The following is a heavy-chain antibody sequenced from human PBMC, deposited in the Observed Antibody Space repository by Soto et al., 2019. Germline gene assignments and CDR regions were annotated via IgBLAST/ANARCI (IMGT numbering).Heavy chain of an antibody. Sequence: WTWIRQNPGKGLEWIGYMHYSGLTYFNPSLRSRVTISVDTSNNQFSLKLGSVTAADTAVYYCATKPNGLYYFDFWGQGTLVTVSS. CDR2: MHYSGLT. D-gene: IGHD4-17*01. CDR3: ATKPNGLYYFDF. J-gene: IGHJ4*02. V-gene: IGHV4-31*02.